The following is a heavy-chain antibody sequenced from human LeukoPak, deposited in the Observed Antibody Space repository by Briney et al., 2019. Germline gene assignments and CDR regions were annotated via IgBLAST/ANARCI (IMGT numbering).Heavy chain of an antibody. Sequence: SETLSLTCTVSGGSISSSSYYWSWIRQPPGKGLEWIGEINHSGSTNYNPSLKSRVTISVDTSKNQFSLKLSSVTAADTAVYYCARAASIAVADSWGQGTLVTVSS. D-gene: IGHD6-19*01. CDR1: GGSISSSSYY. J-gene: IGHJ5*02. CDR3: ARAASIAVADS. V-gene: IGHV4-39*07. CDR2: INHSGST.